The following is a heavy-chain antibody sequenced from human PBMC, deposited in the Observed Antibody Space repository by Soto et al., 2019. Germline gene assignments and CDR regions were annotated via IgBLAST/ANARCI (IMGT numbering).Heavy chain of an antibody. Sequence: ASVKVSCKASGYTFTGYYMHWVRQAPGQGLEWMGWINPNSGGTNYAQKFQGRVTMTRDTSISTAYMELSRLRSDDTAVYYCAXSPPTMVRGPSKYYFDYWGQGTLVTVSS. V-gene: IGHV1-2*02. CDR3: AXSPPTMVRGPSKYYFDY. D-gene: IGHD3-10*01. CDR1: GYTFTGYY. J-gene: IGHJ4*02. CDR2: INPNSGGT.